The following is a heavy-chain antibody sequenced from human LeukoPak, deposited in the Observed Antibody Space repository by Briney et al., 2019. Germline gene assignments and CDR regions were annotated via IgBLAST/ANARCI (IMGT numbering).Heavy chain of an antibody. V-gene: IGHV4-34*01. CDR2: INHSGST. J-gene: IGHJ4*02. CDR3: ARRLSSRIFDY. CDR1: GGSFSGYY. D-gene: IGHD6-13*01. Sequence: SETLSLTCAVYGGSFSGYYWSWIRQPPRKGLEWIGEINHSGSTNYNPSLKSRVTISVDTSKSQFSLKLSSVTAADTAVYYCARRLSSRIFDYWGQGTLVTVSS.